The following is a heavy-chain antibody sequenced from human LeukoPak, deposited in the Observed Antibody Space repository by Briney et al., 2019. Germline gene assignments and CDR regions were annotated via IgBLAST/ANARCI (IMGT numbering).Heavy chain of an antibody. D-gene: IGHD6-13*01. CDR3: ARGRSSSWYVPLDY. CDR2: INHSGST. CDR1: GGSFSGYY. Sequence: PSETLSLTCAVYGGSFSGYYWSWIRQPPGKGLEWIGEINHSGSTNYDPSLKSRVTISVDTSKNQFSLKLSSVTAADTAVYYCARGRSSSWYVPLDYWGQGTLVTASS. J-gene: IGHJ4*02. V-gene: IGHV4-34*01.